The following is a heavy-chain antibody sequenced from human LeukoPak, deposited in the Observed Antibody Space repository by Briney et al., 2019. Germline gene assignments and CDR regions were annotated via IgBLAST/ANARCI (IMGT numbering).Heavy chain of an antibody. CDR1: GVSFHGFY. CDR2: INDIGRT. Sequence: PSETLSLTCAVSGVSFHGFYWTWIPQPPGKGREWRGEINDIGRTNSNPSLKARVTISVDSPKNQFSLKLNSVTATHTAVYFCARFRLYSSRWGARGSTDYWGQGTLVTVSS. J-gene: IGHJ4*02. D-gene: IGHD6-13*01. V-gene: IGHV4-34*01. CDR3: ARFRLYSSRWGARGSTDY.